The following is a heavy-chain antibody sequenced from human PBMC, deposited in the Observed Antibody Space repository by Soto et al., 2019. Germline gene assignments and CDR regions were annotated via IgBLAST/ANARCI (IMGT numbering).Heavy chain of an antibody. CDR1: GGTFSSYA. CDR3: ARPGVTAIQPFDY. Sequence: SVKVSCKASGGTFSSYAISWVRQAPGQGLEWMGGIIPIFGTANYAQKFQGRVTITADKSTGTAYMELSSLRSEDTAVYYCARPGVTAIQPFDYWGQGTLVTVSS. J-gene: IGHJ4*02. D-gene: IGHD2-21*02. CDR2: IIPIFGTA. V-gene: IGHV1-69*06.